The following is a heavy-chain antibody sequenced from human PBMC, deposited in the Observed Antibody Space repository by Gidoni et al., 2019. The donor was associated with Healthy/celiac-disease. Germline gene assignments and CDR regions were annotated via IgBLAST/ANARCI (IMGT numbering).Heavy chain of an antibody. CDR1: GFTFSSYE. J-gene: IGHJ4*02. CDR3: ARDGYSYETMGGYFDY. Sequence: EVQLVESGGGLVQPGGSLRLSCAASGFTFSSYEMNWVRQAPGKGLEWVSYISSSGSTIYYADSVKGRFTISRDNAKNSLYLQMNSLRAEDTAVYYCARDGYSYETMGGYFDYWGQGTLVTVSS. CDR2: ISSSGSTI. D-gene: IGHD5-18*01. V-gene: IGHV3-48*03.